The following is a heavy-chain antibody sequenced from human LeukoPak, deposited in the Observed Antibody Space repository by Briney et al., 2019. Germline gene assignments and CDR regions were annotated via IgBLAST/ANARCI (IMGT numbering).Heavy chain of an antibody. CDR2: INPSGGST. CDR1: GYTFTSYY. Sequence: ASVKVSCKASGYTFTSYYMHWVRQAPGQGLEWMGIINPSGGSTSYAQKFQGRVTMTRDTSTSTVYMELSSLRSEDTAVYYCATYGYDSSGYDWFDPWGQGTLVTVSS. J-gene: IGHJ5*02. D-gene: IGHD3-22*01. V-gene: IGHV1-46*01. CDR3: ATYGYDSSGYDWFDP.